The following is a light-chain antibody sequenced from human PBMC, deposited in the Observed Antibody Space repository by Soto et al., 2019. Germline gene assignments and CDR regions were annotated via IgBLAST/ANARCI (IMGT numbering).Light chain of an antibody. CDR2: AAS. V-gene: IGKV1-27*01. CDR3: QKYNSAPRT. Sequence: DISMNDSPSAVSAYVGDRVTITCRASQGISNYLAWYQQKPGKVPKLLIYAASTLQSGVPSRFSGSGSGTDFTLTISSLQPEDVATYYCQKYNSAPRTFGQGTKV. CDR1: QGISNY. J-gene: IGKJ1*01.